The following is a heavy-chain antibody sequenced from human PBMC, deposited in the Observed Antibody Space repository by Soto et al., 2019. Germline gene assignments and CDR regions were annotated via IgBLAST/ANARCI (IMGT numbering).Heavy chain of an antibody. V-gene: IGHV1-69*13. CDR3: ARGSLQAHDYGGNFDY. J-gene: IGHJ4*02. CDR1: GGTFSSYA. CDR2: IIPIFGTA. D-gene: IGHD4-17*01. Sequence: ASVKVSCKASGGTFSSYAISWVRQAPGQGLEWMGGIIPIFGTANYAQKFQGRVTITADESTSTAYMELSSLRSEDTAVYYCARGSLQAHDYGGNFDYWGQGTLVTVSS.